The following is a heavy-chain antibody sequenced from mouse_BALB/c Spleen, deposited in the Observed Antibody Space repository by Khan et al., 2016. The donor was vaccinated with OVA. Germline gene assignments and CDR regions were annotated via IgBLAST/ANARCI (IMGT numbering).Heavy chain of an antibody. D-gene: IGHD2-4*01. V-gene: IGHV3-2*02. Sequence: EVQLQESEPGLVKPSQSLSLTCTVTGFSITSDYAWNWIRQFPGNKLEWMGYISFSGSTSYNPSLRSRISFTRDTSKNQVFLQLNSVTTEDSATEYCAGSLYYYYAYSMDYWGQGTSVTVSS. CDR2: ISFSGST. CDR1: GFSITSDYA. CDR3: AGSLYYYYAYSMDY. J-gene: IGHJ4*01.